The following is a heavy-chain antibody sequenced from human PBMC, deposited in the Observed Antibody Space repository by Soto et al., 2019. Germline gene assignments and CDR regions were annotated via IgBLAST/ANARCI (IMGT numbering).Heavy chain of an antibody. V-gene: IGHV1-46*04. CDR1: ENSFTGHW. CDR2: INPGGRTT. J-gene: IGHJ5*02. D-gene: IGHD2-15*01. Sequence: VQSGAEVKKPGASVKVSCKAPENSFTGHWVHRVRQAPGQGLEWMGDINPGGRTTVNAQRLPRTVTMTRETSPNTLNRALGSTRPNNEAVYDYAIDHSRNDEGWRRHPGGEGTGVTVSS. CDR3: AIDHSRNDEGWRRHP.